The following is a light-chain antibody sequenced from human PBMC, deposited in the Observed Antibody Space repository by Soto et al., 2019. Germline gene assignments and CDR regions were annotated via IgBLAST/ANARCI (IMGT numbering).Light chain of an antibody. Sequence: DIQMTQSPSSLSASVGERVTITCQASQDINNYLNWYQQKPGKAPNLLLRDASTLETGVPSRFSGSGSGTDFTFTISSLQPEDIGTYFCQHYDRLPLTFGGGTKVEIK. CDR2: DAS. J-gene: IGKJ4*01. CDR1: QDINNY. V-gene: IGKV1-33*01. CDR3: QHYDRLPLT.